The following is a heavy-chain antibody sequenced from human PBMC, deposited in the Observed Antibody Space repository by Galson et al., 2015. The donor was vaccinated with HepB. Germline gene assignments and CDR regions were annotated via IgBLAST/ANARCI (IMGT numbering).Heavy chain of an antibody. V-gene: IGHV2-5*02. CDR3: AHRRLTEVVVTPATRGNWFDP. Sequence: PALVKPTQTLTLTCTFSGFSLTTRGVGVGWLRQPPGKAMEWLALIYWDDDKRYSPSVKSRLTITKDTSKNQVILTMTNMGPVDTATYYCAHRRLTEVVVTPATRGNWFDPWGQGTRVTVSS. CDR2: IYWDDDK. J-gene: IGHJ5*02. CDR1: GFSLTTRGVG. D-gene: IGHD2-15*01.